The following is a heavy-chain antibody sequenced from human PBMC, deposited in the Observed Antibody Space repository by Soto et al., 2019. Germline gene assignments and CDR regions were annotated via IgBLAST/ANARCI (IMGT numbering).Heavy chain of an antibody. D-gene: IGHD2-15*01. CDR2: IYHSGST. CDR1: SGPISSSNW. Sequence: QVQLQESAPGLVKPSGTLSLTCAVSSGPISSSNWWSWVRQPPGKGLEWIGEIYHSGSTKYNPSLKSRVTISVDKSKNPFSLKLSSVTAADTAVYYCARVVVVAALIAFDIWGQGTMVTVSS. V-gene: IGHV4-4*02. J-gene: IGHJ3*02. CDR3: ARVVVVAALIAFDI.